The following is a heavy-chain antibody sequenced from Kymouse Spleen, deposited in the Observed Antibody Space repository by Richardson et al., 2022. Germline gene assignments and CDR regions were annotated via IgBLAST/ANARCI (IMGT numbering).Heavy chain of an antibody. CDR1: GGSFSGYY. Sequence: QVQLQQWGAGLLKPSETLSLTCAVYGGSFSGYYWSWIRQPPGKGLEWIGEINHSGSTNYNPSLKSRVTISVDTSKNQFSLKLSSVTAADTAVYYCARVIAAAEDYWGQGTLVTVSS. CDR3: ARVIAAAEDY. J-gene: IGHJ4*02. D-gene: IGHD6-13*01. V-gene: IGHV4-34*01. CDR2: INHSGST.